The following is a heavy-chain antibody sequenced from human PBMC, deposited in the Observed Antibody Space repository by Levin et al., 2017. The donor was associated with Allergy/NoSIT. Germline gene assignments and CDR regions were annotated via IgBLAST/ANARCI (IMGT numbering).Heavy chain of an antibody. CDR3: TTGSSWYYFDS. J-gene: IGHJ4*02. D-gene: IGHD6-13*01. CDR1: GFTFNTQA. V-gene: IGHV3-64D*06. CDR2: ISTNGMTT. Sequence: GGSRRLSCSASGFTFNTQAIHWVRQTPGKGLEYVSSISTNGMTTSYADSVKGRFTISRDNSKNTAFLQMSSLRAEDTAVYYCTTGSSWYYFDSWGQGTLVTVSS.